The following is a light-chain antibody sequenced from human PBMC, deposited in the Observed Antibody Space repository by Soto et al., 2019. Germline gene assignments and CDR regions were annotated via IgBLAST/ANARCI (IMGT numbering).Light chain of an antibody. J-gene: IGKJ4*01. CDR3: QQNNKWPPVT. CDR1: QTISND. CDR2: GAS. V-gene: IGKV3-15*01. Sequence: EVVMTQSPATVSVSPGEGVTLSCRASQTISNDLAWYQQKPGQAPRLLIYGASTRATGVPARFSGGASGTEFTLTISILQSEDFAFYYCQQNNKWPPVTFGGGTKVEIK.